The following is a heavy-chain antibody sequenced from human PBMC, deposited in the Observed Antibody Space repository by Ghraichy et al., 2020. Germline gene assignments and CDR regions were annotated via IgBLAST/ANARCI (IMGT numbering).Heavy chain of an antibody. V-gene: IGHV4-59*01. J-gene: IGHJ5*02. CDR3: ASLCSSTSCYQGGFDP. Sequence: SETLSLTCTVSGGSISSYYWSWIRQPPGKRLEWIGYIYYSGSTNYNPSLKSRVTISVDTSKNQFSLKLSSVTAADTAVYYCASLCSSTSCYQGGFDPWGQGTLVTVSS. CDR2: IYYSGST. D-gene: IGHD2-2*01. CDR1: GGSISSYY.